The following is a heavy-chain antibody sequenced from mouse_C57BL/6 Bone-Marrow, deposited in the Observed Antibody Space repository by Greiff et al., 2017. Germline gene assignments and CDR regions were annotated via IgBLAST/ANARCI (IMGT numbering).Heavy chain of an antibody. CDR2: INPNNGGT. CDR3: ARNGGYYWYFDV. D-gene: IGHD1-1*02. V-gene: IGHV1-18*01. CDR1: GYTFTDYN. J-gene: IGHJ1*03. Sequence: EVQRVESGPELVKPGASVKIPCKASGYTFTDYNMDWVKQSHGKSLEWIGDINPNNGGTIYNQKFKGKATLTVDKSSSTAYMELRSLTSEDTAVYYCARNGGYYWYFDVWGTGTTVTVSS.